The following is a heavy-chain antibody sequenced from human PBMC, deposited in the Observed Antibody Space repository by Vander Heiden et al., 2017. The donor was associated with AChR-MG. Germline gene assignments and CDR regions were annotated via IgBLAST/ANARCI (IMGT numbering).Heavy chain of an antibody. V-gene: IGHV3-21*01. J-gene: IGHJ4*02. D-gene: IGHD3-10*01. CDR3: ARDREVVRGASLDY. CDR2: ISSSSSYI. Sequence: EVQLVESGGGLVKPGGSLRLSCAASGFTFRSYSMNWVRQAPGKGLEWVSSISSSSSYIYYADSVKGRFTISRDNAKNSLYLQMNSLRAEDTAVYYCARDREVVRGASLDYWGQGTLVTVSS. CDR1: GFTFRSYS.